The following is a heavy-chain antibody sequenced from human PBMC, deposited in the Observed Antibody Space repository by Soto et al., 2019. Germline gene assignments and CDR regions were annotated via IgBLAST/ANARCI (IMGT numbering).Heavy chain of an antibody. V-gene: IGHV1-18*01. CDR1: GYTFTSYG. CDR2: ISAYNGNT. D-gene: IGHD3-10*01. CDR3: ASLRFLWFGEFYGMDV. J-gene: IGHJ6*02. Sequence: QVQLVQSGAEVKKPGASVKVSCKASGYTFTSYGISWVRQAPGQGLEWMGWISAYNGNTNYAQKLQGRVTMTTDTSPSTAYMDLRSLRSDDTAVYYCASLRFLWFGEFYGMDVWGQGTTVTVSS.